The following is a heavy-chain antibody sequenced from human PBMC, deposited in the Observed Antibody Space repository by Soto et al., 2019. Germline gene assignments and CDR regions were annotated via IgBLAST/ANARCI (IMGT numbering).Heavy chain of an antibody. V-gene: IGHV4-34*01. D-gene: IGHD5-12*01. CDR3: AGGKDGFNYVLSF. CDR1: GGSFSGYY. CDR2: IYHSGSI. Sequence: QVQLQQWGAGLLKPSETLSLTCAVSGGSFSGYYWTWIRQPPGKGLEWIGEIYHSGSITYNPSLKSRVTMSVDSSKDHFSLKMSSVTAADTALYYCAGGKDGFNYVLSFWGQGTLVTVSS. J-gene: IGHJ4*02.